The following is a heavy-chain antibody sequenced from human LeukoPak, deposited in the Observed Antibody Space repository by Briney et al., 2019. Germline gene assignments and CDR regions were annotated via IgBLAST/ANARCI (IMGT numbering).Heavy chain of an antibody. D-gene: IGHD2-2*01. V-gene: IGHV3-48*01. Sequence: PGGSLRLSCAASGFTFSSYSMNWVRQAPGKGLEWVSYIGSSSSTIYYADSVKGRFTISRDNAKNSLYLQMNSLRAEDAAVYYCARDAYCSSTSCYFDYWGQGTLVTVSS. CDR2: IGSSSSTI. CDR3: ARDAYCSSTSCYFDY. J-gene: IGHJ4*02. CDR1: GFTFSSYS.